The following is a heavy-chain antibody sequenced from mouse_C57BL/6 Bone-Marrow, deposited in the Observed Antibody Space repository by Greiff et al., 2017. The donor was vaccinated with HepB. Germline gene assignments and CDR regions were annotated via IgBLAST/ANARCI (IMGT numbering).Heavy chain of an antibody. Sequence: VQVVESGPGLVQPSQSLSITCTVSGFSLTSYGVHWVRQSPGKGLEWLGVIWSGGSTDYNAAFISRLSISKDNSKSQVFFKMNSLQADDTAIYYCARKGNYSAWFAYWGQGTLVTVSA. J-gene: IGHJ3*01. D-gene: IGHD2-1*01. CDR1: GFSLTSYG. V-gene: IGHV2-2*01. CDR2: IWSGGST. CDR3: ARKGNYSAWFAY.